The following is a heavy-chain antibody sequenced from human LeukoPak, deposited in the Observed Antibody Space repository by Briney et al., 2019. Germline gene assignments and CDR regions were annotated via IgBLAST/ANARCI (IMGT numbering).Heavy chain of an antibody. CDR1: GYSISSGYY. Sequence: KTSETLSLTCTVSGYSISSGYYWGWIRQPPGKGLEWIGSIYHSGSTYYNPSLKSRVTISVDTSKNQFSLKLSSVTAADTAVYFCAREDRNGNSGYAIGDWGQGILVTVSS. CDR2: IYHSGST. D-gene: IGHD5-12*01. J-gene: IGHJ4*02. V-gene: IGHV4-38-2*02. CDR3: AREDRNGNSGYAIGD.